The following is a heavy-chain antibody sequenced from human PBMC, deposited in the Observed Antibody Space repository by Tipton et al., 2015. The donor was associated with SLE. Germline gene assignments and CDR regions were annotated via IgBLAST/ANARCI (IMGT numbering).Heavy chain of an antibody. CDR3: ARDDFWGGYYYFDY. J-gene: IGHJ4*02. D-gene: IGHD3-3*01. CDR1: GGSISSYY. CDR2: IYYSGST. Sequence: LRLSFTVSGGSISSYYWGWIRQPPGKGLEWIGSIYYSGSTYYNPSLKSRVTISVDTSKNQFSLKLTSVTAADTAVYYCARDDFWGGYYYFDYWGLGTQVTVSS. V-gene: IGHV4-39*07.